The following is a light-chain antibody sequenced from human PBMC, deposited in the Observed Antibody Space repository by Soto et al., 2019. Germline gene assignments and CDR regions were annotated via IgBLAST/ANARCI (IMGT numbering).Light chain of an antibody. CDR3: QQYHNWPRT. Sequence: EVVLTQSPATLSVSPGERATLSCRASQSVGSSYLAWYQQKPGQAPRLLIYGASTRATGIPARFSGSGSGTEFSLTITSLQSEDFAVYYCQQYHNWPRTCGQGTKVDI. CDR2: GAS. V-gene: IGKV3-15*01. CDR1: QSVGSSY. J-gene: IGKJ1*01.